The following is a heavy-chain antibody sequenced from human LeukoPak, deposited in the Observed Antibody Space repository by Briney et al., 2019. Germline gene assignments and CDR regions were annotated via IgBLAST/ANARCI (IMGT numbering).Heavy chain of an antibody. V-gene: IGHV3-74*01. CDR3: ARDKYYDRYFDS. J-gene: IGHJ4*02. CDR2: IHPDGSST. Sequence: GGSLRLSCAASGFTFSSYWMHWVRQAPGKGLVWVSRIHPDGSSTTYADSVKGRFTISRDNAKNTLYLQMNSLRAEDTAVYYCARDKYYDRYFDSWGQGILVTVSS. CDR1: GFTFSSYW. D-gene: IGHD3-22*01.